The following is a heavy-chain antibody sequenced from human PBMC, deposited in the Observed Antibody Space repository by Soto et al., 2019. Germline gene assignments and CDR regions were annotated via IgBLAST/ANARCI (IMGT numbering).Heavy chain of an antibody. V-gene: IGHV4-31*03. CDR1: GGSISSGGYY. Sequence: SETLSLTCTVSGGSISSGGYYWSWIRQHPGKGLEWIGYIYYSGSTYYNPSLKSRITISIDTSKNQFSLKLSSVTAADTAVYYCASDFDSSGFSFDPWGQGTLVTVSS. D-gene: IGHD3-22*01. J-gene: IGHJ5*02. CDR3: ASDFDSSGFSFDP. CDR2: IYYSGST.